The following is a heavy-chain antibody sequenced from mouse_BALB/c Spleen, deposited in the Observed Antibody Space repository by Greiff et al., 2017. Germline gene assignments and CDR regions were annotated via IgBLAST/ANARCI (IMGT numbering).Heavy chain of an antibody. J-gene: IGHJ2*01. CDR1: GFNIKDTY. Sequence: VQLQQSGAELVKPGASVKLSCTASGFNIKDTYMHWVKQRPEQGLEWIGRIDPANGNTKYDPKFQGKATITADTSSNTAYLQLSSLTSEDTAVYYCAGYYGSSYGYWGQGTTLTVSS. V-gene: IGHV14-3*02. D-gene: IGHD1-1*01. CDR2: IDPANGNT. CDR3: AGYYGSSYGY.